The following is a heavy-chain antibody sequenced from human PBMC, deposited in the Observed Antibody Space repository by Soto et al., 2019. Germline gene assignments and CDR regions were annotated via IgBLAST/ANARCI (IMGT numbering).Heavy chain of an antibody. V-gene: IGHV3-23*01. D-gene: IGHD3-10*01. J-gene: IGHJ4*02. Sequence: EVQLLESGGGSVQPGGSLRLSCAASGFTFSSYAMSWVRQAPGKGLEWVSTISFSGTNTHYADSVKGQFTISRDNSKNTLYLQMNSLRGEDTAVYYCAKVGSGSYSAHSWGQGTLVTVSS. CDR3: AKVGSGSYSAHS. CDR2: ISFSGTNT. CDR1: GFTFSSYA.